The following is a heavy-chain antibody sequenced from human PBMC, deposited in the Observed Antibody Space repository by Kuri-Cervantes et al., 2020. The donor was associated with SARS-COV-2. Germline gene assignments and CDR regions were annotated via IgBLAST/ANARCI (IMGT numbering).Heavy chain of an antibody. D-gene: IGHD3-10*01. CDR1: GYTFTGYY. CDR3: ARAFKYGHIWFGELTNAFDI. CDR2: INPNSGGT. V-gene: IGHV1-2*02. J-gene: IGHJ3*02. Sequence: ASVKVSCKASGYTFTGYYMHWVRQAPGQGLEWMGWINPNSGGTNYAQKFQGRVTMTRDTSISTAYMELSRLRSDDTAVYYCARAFKYGHIWFGELTNAFDIWDQGTMVTVSS.